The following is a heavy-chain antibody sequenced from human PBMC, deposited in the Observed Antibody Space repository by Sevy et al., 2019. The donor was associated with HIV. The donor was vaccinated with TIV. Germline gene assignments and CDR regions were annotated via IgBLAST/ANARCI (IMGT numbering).Heavy chain of an antibody. CDR2: IYYSGST. CDR1: GGSISSSSYY. CDR3: ARQGPGYCSGSSCYSPFDY. V-gene: IGHV4-39*01. J-gene: IGHJ4*02. D-gene: IGHD2-15*01. Sequence: SETLSLTCTVSGGSISSSSYYWGWIRQPPGKGLEWIGSIYYSGSTYYNPSLKSRVTISVDTSKNQFSLKLSSVTAADTAVYYCARQGPGYCSGSSCYSPFDYWGQGTLVTVSS.